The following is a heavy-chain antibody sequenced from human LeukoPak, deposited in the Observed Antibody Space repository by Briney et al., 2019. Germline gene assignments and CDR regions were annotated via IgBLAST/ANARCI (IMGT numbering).Heavy chain of an antibody. CDR3: ARDNRIAAAGTEIDY. CDR2: ISAYNGNT. Sequence: ASVKVSCKASGYTFTSYGISWVRQAPGQGLEWMGWISAYNGNTNYAQKLQGRVTMTTDTSTSTAYMELRSLRSDGTAVYYCARDNRIAAAGTEIDYWGQGTLVTVSS. J-gene: IGHJ4*02. CDR1: GYTFTSYG. D-gene: IGHD6-13*01. V-gene: IGHV1-18*01.